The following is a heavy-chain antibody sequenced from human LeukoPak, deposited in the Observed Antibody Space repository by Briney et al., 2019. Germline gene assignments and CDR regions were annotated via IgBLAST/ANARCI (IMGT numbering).Heavy chain of an antibody. J-gene: IGHJ3*02. CDR3: ARPQGSSWYVAFDI. V-gene: IGHV4-39*01. Sequence: SETLSLTCTVSGGSISGSSYYWGWIRQPPGKGLEWIGSIYYNGNTYYNPSLKSRVTISVDTSKNQFSPKLSSVTAADTAVYYFARPQGSSWYVAFDIWGQGTMVTVSS. CDR2: IYYNGNT. CDR1: GGSISGSSYY. D-gene: IGHD6-13*01.